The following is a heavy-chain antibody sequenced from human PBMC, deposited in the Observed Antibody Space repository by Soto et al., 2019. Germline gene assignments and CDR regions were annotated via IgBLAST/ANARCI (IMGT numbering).Heavy chain of an antibody. V-gene: IGHV4-34*01. Sequence: SETLSLTCAVYGGSFSGYYWSWIRQPPGKGLEWIGEINHSGSTNYNPSLKSRVTISVDTSKNQFSLKLSSVTAADTAVYYCARFFFPGTFDDRGQGTLVTVSS. CDR2: INHSGST. CDR1: GGSFSGYY. CDR3: ARFFFPGTFDD. J-gene: IGHJ4*02. D-gene: IGHD1-26*01.